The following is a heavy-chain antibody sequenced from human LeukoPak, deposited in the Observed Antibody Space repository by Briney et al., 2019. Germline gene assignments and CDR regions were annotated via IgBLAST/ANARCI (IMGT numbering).Heavy chain of an antibody. V-gene: IGHV3-30*02. D-gene: IGHD6-19*01. CDR3: ARGGTKQWLVQD. CDR1: GFTFSSYG. J-gene: IGHJ4*02. Sequence: GGSLRLSCAASGFTFSSYGMHWVRQAPGKGLEWVAFIRYDGSNKYYADSVKGRFTISRDNPKNTLYLQMNSLRAEDTAVYYCARGGTKQWLVQDWGQGTLVTVSS. CDR2: IRYDGSNK.